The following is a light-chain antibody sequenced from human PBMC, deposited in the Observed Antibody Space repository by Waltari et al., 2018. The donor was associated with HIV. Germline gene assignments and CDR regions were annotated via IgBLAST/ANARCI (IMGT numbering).Light chain of an antibody. CDR3: QQYGSSPTWT. CDR1: QSVSSSY. CDR2: GAS. Sequence: EIVLTQSPGTLSLSPGERATLSCRASQSVSSSYLAGYQQKPGQAPRLLIYGASSRATGIPDRFSGSGSGKDFTLTISRLEPEDFAMYFCQQYGSSPTWTFGQGTKVEIK. V-gene: IGKV3-20*01. J-gene: IGKJ1*01.